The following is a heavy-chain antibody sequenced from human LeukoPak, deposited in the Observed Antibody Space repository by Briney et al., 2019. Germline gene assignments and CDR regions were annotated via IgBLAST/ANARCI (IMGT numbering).Heavy chain of an antibody. CDR3: ASHNYYGSGSYYKDC. CDR1: GGSISAYY. J-gene: IGHJ4*02. Sequence: SETLSLTCSVSGGSISAYYWSWIRQPPGKGLEWIGYIYHSGSTYYNPSLKSRVTISVDRSKNQFSLKLSSVTAADTAVYYCASHNYYGSGSYYKDCWGQGTLVTVPS. V-gene: IGHV4-30-2*01. CDR2: IYHSGST. D-gene: IGHD3-10*01.